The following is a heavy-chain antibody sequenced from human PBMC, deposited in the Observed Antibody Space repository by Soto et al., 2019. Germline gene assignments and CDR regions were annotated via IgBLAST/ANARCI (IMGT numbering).Heavy chain of an antibody. D-gene: IGHD6-19*01. CDR1: GGSVSSGDYY. CDR3: AILLGSTGSYWGYYFDS. CDR2: IYYSGST. V-gene: IGHV4-30-4*01. Sequence: SETLSLTCSVSGGSVSSGDYYWTWIRQPPGKGLEWIGYIYYSGSTYYNPSLESRVTMSVADSKNQFSLKLSSVTAADTAVYYFAILLGSTGSYWGYYFDSWGQGALVTVSS. J-gene: IGHJ4*02.